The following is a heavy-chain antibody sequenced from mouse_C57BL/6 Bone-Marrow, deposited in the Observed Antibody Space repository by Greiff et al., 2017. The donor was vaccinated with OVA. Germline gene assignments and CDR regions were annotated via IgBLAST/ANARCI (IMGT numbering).Heavy chain of an antibody. Sequence: EVQLQQSGTVLARPGASVKMSCKTSGYTFTSYWMHWVKQRPGQGLEWIGGIYPGNSDTSYNQKFKGKAKLTAVTSASTAYIGLSSLKNGDSAAYYCTGRSRDSSGYVCYAMDDWGQGTSVTVSS. CDR2: IYPGNSDT. V-gene: IGHV1-5*01. D-gene: IGHD3-2*01. CDR1: GYTFTSYW. CDR3: TGRSRDSSGYVCYAMDD. J-gene: IGHJ4*01.